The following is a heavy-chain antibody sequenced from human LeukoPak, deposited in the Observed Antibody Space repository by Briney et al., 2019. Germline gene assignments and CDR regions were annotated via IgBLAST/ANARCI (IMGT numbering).Heavy chain of an antibody. D-gene: IGHD1-26*01. CDR2: ISAYNGNT. Sequence: ASVKVSCQASGYTFTSYGISWVRQPPGQGLEWMGWISAYNGNTNYAQKLQGRVTMTTDTSTSTAYMELRSLRSDDTAVNYCARDRPLTTVGAPFDYWGQGTLVTVSS. CDR1: GYTFTSYG. CDR3: ARDRPLTTVGAPFDY. V-gene: IGHV1-18*01. J-gene: IGHJ4*02.